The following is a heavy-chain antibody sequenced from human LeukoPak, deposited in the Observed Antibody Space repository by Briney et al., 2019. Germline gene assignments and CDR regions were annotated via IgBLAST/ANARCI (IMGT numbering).Heavy chain of an antibody. CDR1: GYSISSGYY. D-gene: IGHD4-17*01. J-gene: IGHJ5*02. V-gene: IGHV4-38-2*02. CDR2: IYHSGST. Sequence: SETLSLTCTVSGYSISSGYYWGWIRQPPGKGLEWIGSIYHSGSTYYNPSLKSRVTISVDTSKSQFSLNLMSVTAADTAVYYCTRDTGTTGEVKFDPWGQGTPVTVSS. CDR3: TRDTGTTGEVKFDP.